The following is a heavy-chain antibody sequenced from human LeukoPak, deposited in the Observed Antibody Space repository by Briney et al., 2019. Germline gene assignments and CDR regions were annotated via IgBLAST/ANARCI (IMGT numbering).Heavy chain of an antibody. CDR3: AKDPTAYSSSWYFDF. D-gene: IGHD6-13*01. Sequence: PGGSLRLSCAASGFTFSSYGMHWVRQAPGKGLGWVAFIRDEGSNKYCADSVKGRFTISRDTSRNTLTLQMNSLRAEDTSVYYCAKDPTAYSSSWYFDFWGQGTLVTVSS. CDR1: GFTFSSYG. V-gene: IGHV3-30*02. CDR2: IRDEGSNK. J-gene: IGHJ4*02.